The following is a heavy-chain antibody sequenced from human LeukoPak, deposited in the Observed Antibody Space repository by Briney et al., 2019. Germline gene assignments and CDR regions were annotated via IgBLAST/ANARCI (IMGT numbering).Heavy chain of an antibody. D-gene: IGHD3-22*01. CDR1: GGTFSSYT. CDR3: ARGRSYDSSGYPLDY. Sequence: ASMKVSCKASGGTFSSYTISWVRQAPGQGLEWMGRIIPILGIANYAQKFQGRVTITADKSTSTAYMELSSLRSEDTAVYYCARGRSYDSSGYPLDYWGQRTLVTVSS. CDR2: IIPILGIA. J-gene: IGHJ4*02. V-gene: IGHV1-69*02.